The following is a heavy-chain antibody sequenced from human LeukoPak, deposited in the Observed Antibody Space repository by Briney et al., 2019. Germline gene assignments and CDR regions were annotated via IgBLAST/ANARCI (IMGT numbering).Heavy chain of an antibody. CDR2: IYSGVST. D-gene: IGHD3-16*01. CDR1: GFTVSSNY. J-gene: IGHJ3*02. Sequence: PGGSLRLSCAASGFTVSSNYMSWVRQAPGKGLEWVSVIYSGVSTYYADPVKGRFTISRDNFKNTLYLQMNSLRAEDTAVYYCARFAGGGAFDIWGQGTMVTVSS. CDR3: ARFAGGGAFDI. V-gene: IGHV3-53*01.